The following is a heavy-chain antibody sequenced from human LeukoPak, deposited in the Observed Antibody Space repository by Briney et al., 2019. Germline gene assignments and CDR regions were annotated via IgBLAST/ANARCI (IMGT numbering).Heavy chain of an antibody. CDR1: GGSTSTYY. CDR2: IYTSGST. V-gene: IGHV4-4*07. Sequence: PSGTPSLTCTVSGGSTSTYYWSWIRQPAGKGRKWIGRIYTSGSTNYNPSLKSRVTISVHKTKKQSSLKRSSVTAAATARYYCARGLGNYGYWGQGTLVTVSS. D-gene: IGHD5-12*01. J-gene: IGHJ4*02. CDR3: ARGLGNYGY.